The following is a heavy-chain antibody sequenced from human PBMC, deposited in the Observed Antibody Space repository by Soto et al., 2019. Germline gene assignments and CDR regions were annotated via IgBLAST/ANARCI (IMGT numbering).Heavy chain of an antibody. CDR1: GGTFSSYA. J-gene: IGHJ6*02. V-gene: IGHV1-69*06. D-gene: IGHD3-10*01. CDR3: ARDRYGTMVRGVSYGMDV. CDR2: IIPIFGTA. Sequence: SVKVSCKASGGTFSSYAISWVRQAPGQGPEWMGGIIPIFGTANYAQKFQGRVTITADKSTSTAYMELSSLRSEDTAVYYCARDRYGTMVRGVSYGMDVWGQGTTVTVSS.